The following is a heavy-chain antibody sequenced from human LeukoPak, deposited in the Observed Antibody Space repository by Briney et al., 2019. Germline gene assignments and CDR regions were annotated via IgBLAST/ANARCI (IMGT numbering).Heavy chain of an antibody. V-gene: IGHV3-64*04. CDR3: AKRFGDYRCLDY. CDR2: VRSDGGFT. J-gene: IGHJ4*02. Sequence: GGSLRLSCSASGFTFSSYAMHWVRQAPGKGLEYVSAVRSDGGFTYYADSVKGRFTISRDNSKNTLYLQMNSLRADDTAVYYCAKRFGDYRCLDYWGQGTLVTVSS. CDR1: GFTFSSYA. D-gene: IGHD4-17*01.